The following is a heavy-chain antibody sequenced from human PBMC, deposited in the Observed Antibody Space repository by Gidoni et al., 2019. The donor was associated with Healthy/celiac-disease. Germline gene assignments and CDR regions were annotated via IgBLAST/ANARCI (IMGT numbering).Heavy chain of an antibody. D-gene: IGHD5-18*01. Sequence: QVQLVESGGGVVQPGRSLRLSCAASGFTFSSYGMHWVRQAPGQGLEWVAVISYDGSNKYYADSVKGRFTISRDNSKNTLYLQMNSLRAEDTAVYYCAKVPRGYSYGYYYYGMDVWGQGTTVTVSS. V-gene: IGHV3-30*18. CDR2: ISYDGSNK. CDR3: AKVPRGYSYGYYYYGMDV. CDR1: GFTFSSYG. J-gene: IGHJ6*02.